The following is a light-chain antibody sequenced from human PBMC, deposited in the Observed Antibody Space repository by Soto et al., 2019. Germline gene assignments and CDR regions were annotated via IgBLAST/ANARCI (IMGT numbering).Light chain of an antibody. Sequence: DIVMTQSPEFLAVSLGERATINCRSSQSVLFSSNNKKYLAWYQQKPGQPLKPLIYWASTRQSGVPDRFSGSGSGTDFTLTISSMQAEDVAVYYCHKYYSTPPTFGQGTKVE. V-gene: IGKV4-1*01. J-gene: IGKJ1*01. CDR3: HKYYSTPPT. CDR1: QSVLFSSNNKKY. CDR2: WAS.